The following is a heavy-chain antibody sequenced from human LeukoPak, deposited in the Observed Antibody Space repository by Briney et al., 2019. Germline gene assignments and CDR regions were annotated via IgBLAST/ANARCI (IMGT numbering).Heavy chain of an antibody. V-gene: IGHV3-23*01. D-gene: IGHD2-15*01. CDR3: AKDDINGRSAIYYFDF. J-gene: IGHJ4*02. CDR1: GFTFSSYA. CDR2: ISGSGGST. Sequence: PGGSLRLSCAASGFTFSSYAMSWVRQAPGKGLEWVSAISGSGGSTYYADSVKGRFTISRDNSKNTLYLQMNSLRAEDTAVYYCAKDDINGRSAIYYFDFWGQGTLVTVSS.